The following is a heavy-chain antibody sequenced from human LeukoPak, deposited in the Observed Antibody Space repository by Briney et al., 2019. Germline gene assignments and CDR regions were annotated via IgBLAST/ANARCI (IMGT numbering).Heavy chain of an antibody. Sequence: GSLRLSCASSGFTFSSYSMNWVRQAPGKGLEWVSYISSSSGTIYYADSVKGRFTISGDNAKNSLYLQMNSLRAEDTAVYYCARALGYSYGYAVDYWGQGTLVTVSS. J-gene: IGHJ4*02. CDR1: GFTFSSYS. CDR3: ARALGYSYGYAVDY. CDR2: ISSSSGTI. V-gene: IGHV3-48*01. D-gene: IGHD5-18*01.